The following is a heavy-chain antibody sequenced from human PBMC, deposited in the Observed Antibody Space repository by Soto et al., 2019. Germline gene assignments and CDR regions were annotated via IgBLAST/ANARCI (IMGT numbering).Heavy chain of an antibody. J-gene: IGHJ4*02. CDR1: GFTFSSYS. Sequence: GGSLRLSCAASGFTFSSYSMNWVRQAPGKGLEWVSYISSSSSTIYYADSVKGRFTISRDNAKNSLYLQMNSLRAEDTAVYYCAREGYYYGSGSYFYYFDYWGQGTLVTVSS. CDR2: ISSSSSTI. CDR3: AREGYYYGSGSYFYYFDY. V-gene: IGHV3-48*01. D-gene: IGHD3-10*01.